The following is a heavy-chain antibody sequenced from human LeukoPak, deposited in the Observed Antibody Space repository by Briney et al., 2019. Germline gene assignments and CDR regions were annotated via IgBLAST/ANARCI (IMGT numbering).Heavy chain of an antibody. CDR3: ARELGDKKDFDY. Sequence: GGSLRLSCAASGFTFSSYWMHWVRQAPGKGLVWVSRINSDGSSITYADSVKGRFTISRDNAKNSLYLQMNSLRAEDTAVYYCARELGDKKDFDYWGQGTLVTVSS. CDR1: GFTFSSYW. J-gene: IGHJ4*02. D-gene: IGHD3-16*01. V-gene: IGHV3-74*03. CDR2: INSDGSSI.